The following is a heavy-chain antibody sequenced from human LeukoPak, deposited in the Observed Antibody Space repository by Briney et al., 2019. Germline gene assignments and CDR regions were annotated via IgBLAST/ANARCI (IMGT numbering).Heavy chain of an antibody. J-gene: IGHJ5*02. Sequence: GASVKVSCKASGYTFTGYYMHWVRQAPGQGLEWMGWINPNSGGTNYAQKSQGRVTMTRDTSISTAYMELSRLRSDDTAVYYCARDDSYCSSTSCYPYNWFDPWGQGTLVTVSS. D-gene: IGHD2-2*01. CDR2: INPNSGGT. CDR3: ARDDSYCSSTSCYPYNWFDP. V-gene: IGHV1-2*02. CDR1: GYTFTGYY.